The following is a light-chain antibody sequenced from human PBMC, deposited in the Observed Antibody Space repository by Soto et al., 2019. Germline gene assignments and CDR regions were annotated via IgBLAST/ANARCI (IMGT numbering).Light chain of an antibody. J-gene: IGKJ4*01. V-gene: IGKV3-20*01. CDR2: GAS. Sequence: EIVLTQSPGTLSLSPGERATLSCRASQSVSSSYLAWYQQKPGQAPRLLIYGASSRATGIPDRFSGRGSGKDFTLTISRLEPEDFAVYYCHQYDSAPLTFGGGTKVEIK. CDR3: HQYDSAPLT. CDR1: QSVSSSY.